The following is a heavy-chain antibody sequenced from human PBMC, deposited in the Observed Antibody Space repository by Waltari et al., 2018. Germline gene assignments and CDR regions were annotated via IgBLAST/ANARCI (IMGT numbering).Heavy chain of an antibody. Sequence: EVQLLESGGNLVQPGGSLRLSCAASGFPFSNYPLPWVRSAPGKGLGWVSSISGSGGYIYYADSVKGRFTISRDNSKNTLFLQMNSLRAEDTAVYYCAKDRGAGVTVPPPTDYWGQGTLVTVSS. CDR2: ISGSGGYI. CDR1: GFPFSNYP. V-gene: IGHV3-23*01. D-gene: IGHD3-10*01. CDR3: AKDRGAGVTVPPPTDY. J-gene: IGHJ4*02.